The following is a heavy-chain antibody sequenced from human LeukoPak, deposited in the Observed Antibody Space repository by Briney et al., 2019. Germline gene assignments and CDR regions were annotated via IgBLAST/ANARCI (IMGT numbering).Heavy chain of an antibody. J-gene: IGHJ4*02. CDR1: GFIFSSYW. V-gene: IGHV3-7*01. Sequence: PGGSLRLSCAASGFIFSSYWMSWVRQAPGKGLEWVANIKQDGSAKYYVDSVQGRFTISRDNAKNSLYLQMNSLRAEDTAVYYCARDEVWGQGTLVTVSS. CDR2: IKQDGSAK. CDR3: ARDEV.